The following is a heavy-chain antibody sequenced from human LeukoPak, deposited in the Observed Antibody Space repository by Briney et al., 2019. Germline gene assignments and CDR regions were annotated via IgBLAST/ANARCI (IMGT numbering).Heavy chain of an antibody. CDR1: GFPFNSYW. J-gene: IGHJ4*02. CDR2: IRQDGNTK. Sequence: GGSLRLSCAAAGFPFNSYWMTWVRQAPGKGLEWVANIRQDGNTKHYLDSVKGRFTISRDNVMNSLYLQMNSLRAEDTAIYYCARSVPYGTTWYGRSDFWGQGTQVTVSS. V-gene: IGHV3-7*03. D-gene: IGHD6-13*01. CDR3: ARSVPYGTTWYGRSDF.